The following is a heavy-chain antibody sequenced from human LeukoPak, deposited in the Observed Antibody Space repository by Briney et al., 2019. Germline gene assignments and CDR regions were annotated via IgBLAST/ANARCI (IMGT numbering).Heavy chain of an antibody. Sequence: SETLSLTCTVSGGSISSYYWSWIRQPPGKGLEWLGYIYYSGSTNYNPSLKSRVTISVDTSKNQFSLKLSSVTAADTAVHYCARDLGSITIFGVVTPRWFDPWGQGTLVTVSS. J-gene: IGHJ5*02. D-gene: IGHD3-3*01. CDR2: IYYSGST. V-gene: IGHV4-59*01. CDR1: GGSISSYY. CDR3: ARDLGSITIFGVVTPRWFDP.